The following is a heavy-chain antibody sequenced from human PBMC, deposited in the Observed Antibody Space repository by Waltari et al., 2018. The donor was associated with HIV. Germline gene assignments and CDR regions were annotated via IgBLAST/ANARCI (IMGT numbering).Heavy chain of an antibody. CDR1: GFAFSNYW. V-gene: IGHV3-7*01. D-gene: IGHD3-3*01. Sequence: EVQLVAYGGGLVQPAGSLRASCAAYGFAFSNYWMSWVPQAPGKGLEWVANIKQEGSEKYYVDSVKGRFTISRENDKNSVDLQMNSLRAEDTAVYYCARDGGRRGPFGYWGQGTLVTVSS. CDR2: IKQEGSEK. CDR3: ARDGGRRGPFGY. J-gene: IGHJ4*02.